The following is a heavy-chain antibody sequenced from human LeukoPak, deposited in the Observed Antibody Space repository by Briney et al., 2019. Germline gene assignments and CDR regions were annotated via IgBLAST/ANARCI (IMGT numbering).Heavy chain of an antibody. J-gene: IGHJ5*02. CDR3: ARDMGTGYNWFDP. D-gene: IGHD1-14*01. Sequence: KPGGSLRLSCAASGFTFSSYSMNWVRQAPGKGLEWVSSISSSSSYIYYADSVKGRFTISRDNAKNSLYLQMNSLRAEDTAVYYCARDMGTGYNWFDPWGQGTLVTVSS. CDR1: GFTFSSYS. V-gene: IGHV3-21*01. CDR2: ISSSSSYI.